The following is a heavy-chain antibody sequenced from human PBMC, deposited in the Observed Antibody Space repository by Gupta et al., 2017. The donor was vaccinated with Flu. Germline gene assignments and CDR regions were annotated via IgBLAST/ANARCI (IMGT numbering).Heavy chain of an antibody. D-gene: IGHD3-22*01. CDR2: IYHSGST. J-gene: IGHJ4*02. V-gene: IGHV4-38-2*01. CDR3: ARAPPSDSSGYYYFDY. Sequence: QVQLQESGPGLVKPSETLSLTCAVSGYSISSGYYWGWIRQPPGKGLEWIGSIYHSGSTCYNPSLKSRVTISVDTSKNQFSLKLSSVTAADTAVYYCARAPPSDSSGYYYFDYWGQGTLVTVSS. CDR1: GYSISSGYY.